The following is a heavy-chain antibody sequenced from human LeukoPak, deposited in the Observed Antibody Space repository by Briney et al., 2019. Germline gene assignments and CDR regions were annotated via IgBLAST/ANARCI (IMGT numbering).Heavy chain of an antibody. CDR2: ISSSSSYI. J-gene: IGHJ3*02. V-gene: IGHV3-21*01. Sequence: PGGSLRLSCAASGFTFSSYSMNWVRQAPGKGLEWVSSISSSSSYIYYADSVKGRFTISRDNAKNSLYLQMNSLRAEDTAVYYCARDPPGAYYYDSSGYPHQAFDIWGQGTMVTVSS. D-gene: IGHD3-22*01. CDR3: ARDPPGAYYYDSSGYPHQAFDI. CDR1: GFTFSSYS.